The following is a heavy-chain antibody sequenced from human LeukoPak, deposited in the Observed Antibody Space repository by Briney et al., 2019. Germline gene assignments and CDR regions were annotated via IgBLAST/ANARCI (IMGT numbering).Heavy chain of an antibody. V-gene: IGHV1-58*01. CDR1: GFTFTSSA. CDR2: IVVSSGNT. CDR3: AAGVRSGGMDV. J-gene: IGHJ6*04. Sequence: GASVKVSCKASGFTFTSSAVQWVRQARGQRLEWIGWIVVSSGNTNYAQKFQERVTITRDMSTSTAYMELSSLRSEDTAVYYCAAGVRSGGMDVWGKGTTVTVSS.